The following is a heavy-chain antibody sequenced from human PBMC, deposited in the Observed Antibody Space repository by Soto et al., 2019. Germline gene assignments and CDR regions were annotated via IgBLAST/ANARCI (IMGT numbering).Heavy chain of an antibody. J-gene: IGHJ4*02. V-gene: IGHV1-18*01. Sequence: QVQLVQSGAEVKKPGASVKVSCKASGYTFTSYGISWVRQAPGQGLAGMGWISAYNGNTNYAQKLQGRGTMTTATSKITASMELRSLRSADTAVYYCAGSPRGFGGAVGAGGDESWGDYWGQGTLVTGSS. CDR1: GYTFTSYG. CDR2: ISAYNGNT. D-gene: IGHD3-16*01. CDR3: AGSPRGFGGAVGAGGDESWGDY.